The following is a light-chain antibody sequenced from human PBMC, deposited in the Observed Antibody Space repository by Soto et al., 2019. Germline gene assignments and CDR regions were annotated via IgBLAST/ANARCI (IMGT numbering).Light chain of an antibody. V-gene: IGKV3-11*01. CDR1: QSVSSY. CDR2: DAS. J-gene: IGKJ4*01. Sequence: EIVLTQSPATLSLSPGERATLSCRASQSVSSYLAWYQQKPGQAPRLLIYDASNRATGIPARFSGSGSGTDITLTISSLEPEDFAVYYCQQRSNWPPFPLTFGGGTKVEIK. CDR3: QQRSNWPPFPLT.